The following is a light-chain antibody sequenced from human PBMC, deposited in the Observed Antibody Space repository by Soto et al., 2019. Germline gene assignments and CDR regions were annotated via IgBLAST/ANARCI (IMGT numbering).Light chain of an antibody. Sequence: QSALTQPASVSGSPGQSITISCTGTSSDVGGYDYVSWYQQHPGTAPKLMIYDISNRPSGVSDRFSGSKSANTASLTISGLQAEDEADYYCSSFTASNTEVFGGGTKLTVL. V-gene: IGLV2-14*01. J-gene: IGLJ2*01. CDR1: SSDVGGYDY. CDR3: SSFTASNTEV. CDR2: DIS.